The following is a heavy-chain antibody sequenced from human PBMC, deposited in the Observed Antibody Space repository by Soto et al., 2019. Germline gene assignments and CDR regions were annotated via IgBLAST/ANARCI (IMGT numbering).Heavy chain of an antibody. CDR3: ARAVKLAVQAATGYFDI. Sequence: PGGSLRLSXEASGFTLSSYWMSWVRQAPGKGLEWVANIKLDGSERYYVDSVRGRFTISRDNAKDSLCLQMDSLRAEDTAVYYCARAVKLAVQAATGYFDIWGQGTLVTVSS. D-gene: IGHD6-13*01. J-gene: IGHJ4*03. CDR1: GFTLSSYW. V-gene: IGHV3-7*03. CDR2: IKLDGSER.